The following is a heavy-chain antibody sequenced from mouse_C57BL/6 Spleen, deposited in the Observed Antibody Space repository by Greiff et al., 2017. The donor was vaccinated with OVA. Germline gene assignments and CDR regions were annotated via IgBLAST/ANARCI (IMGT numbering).Heavy chain of an antibody. CDR3: ARSVLDSYWYFDV. CDR2: INPSSGYT. CDR1: GYTFTSYW. V-gene: IGHV1-7*01. Sequence: QVQLKQSGAELAKPGASVKLSCKASGYTFTSYWMHWVKQRPGQGLEWIGYINPSSGYTKYNQKFKDKATLTADKSSSTAYMQLSSLTYEDSAVYYCARSVLDSYWYFDVWGTGTTVTVSS. J-gene: IGHJ1*03.